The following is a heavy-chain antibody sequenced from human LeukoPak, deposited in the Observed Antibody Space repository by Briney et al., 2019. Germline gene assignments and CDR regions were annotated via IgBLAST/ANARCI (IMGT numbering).Heavy chain of an antibody. CDR1: GYTFTSYY. V-gene: IGHV1-46*01. D-gene: IGHD3-10*01. J-gene: IGHJ5*02. CDR2: INPSGGST. Sequence: GASVKVSCKASGYTFTSYYMHWVRQAPGQGLEWMGIINPSGGSTSYAQKFQGRVTMTRDMSTSTVYMELSSLRSEDTAVYYCATVEWREVVRGVGNWFDPWGQGTLVTVSS. CDR3: ATVEWREVVRGVGNWFDP.